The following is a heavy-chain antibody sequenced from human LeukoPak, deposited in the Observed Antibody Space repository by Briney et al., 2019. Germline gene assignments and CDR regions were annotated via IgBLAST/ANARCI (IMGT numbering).Heavy chain of an antibody. J-gene: IGHJ4*02. CDR2: IKEDGSAK. Sequence: GGSLRLSCAASGFTFSSYWMSWVRQAPGKGLEWVANIKEDGSAKYSVDSVKGRFTISRDNAKNTLYLQMNSLRAEGTAVYYCARDSPGYGAYDLGWGQGALVTVSS. D-gene: IGHD5-12*01. CDR1: GFTFSSYW. V-gene: IGHV3-7*04. CDR3: ARDSPGYGAYDLG.